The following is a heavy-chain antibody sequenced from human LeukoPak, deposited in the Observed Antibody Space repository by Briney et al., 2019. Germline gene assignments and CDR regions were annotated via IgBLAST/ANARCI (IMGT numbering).Heavy chain of an antibody. J-gene: IGHJ3*02. Sequence: GESLKISCKASGYSFTTYWIGWVRQVPGKGLEWVGIIYPADSTAKYSPSFQGQVTISVDKSISTAYLQWSRLEASDTAVFYCARPAYYYDSSGFDAFDIWGQGTMVTVSS. V-gene: IGHV5-51*01. CDR2: IYPADSTA. CDR1: GYSFTTYW. CDR3: ARPAYYYDSSGFDAFDI. D-gene: IGHD3-22*01.